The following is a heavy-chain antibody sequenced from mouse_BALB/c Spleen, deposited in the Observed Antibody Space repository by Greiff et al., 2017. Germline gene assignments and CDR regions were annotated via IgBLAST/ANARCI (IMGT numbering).Heavy chain of an antibody. CDR2: INSDGGST. CDR3: ARHGGYDYDVGAMDY. D-gene: IGHD2-4*01. V-gene: IGHV5-2*01. J-gene: IGHJ4*01. CDR1: EYEFPSHD. Sequence: EVKLVESGGGLVQPGESLKLSCESNEYEFPSHDMSWVRKTPEKRLELVAAINSDGGSTYYPDTMERRFIISRDNTTKTLYLQMSSLRSEDTALYYCARHGGYDYDVGAMDYWGQGTSVTVSS.